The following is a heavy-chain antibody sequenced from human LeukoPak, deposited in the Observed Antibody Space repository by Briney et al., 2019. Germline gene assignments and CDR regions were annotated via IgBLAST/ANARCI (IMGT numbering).Heavy chain of an antibody. Sequence: PGGSLRLSCPTSGFTFSSYWMTWVRQAPGKGLEWVSGISPGGDTSYYADSVRGRFTIPRDNSKNTMYLQMNSLRAEDTAVYYWAQDRAWMEFYFCGQGTLFTVSS. CDR1: GFTFSSYW. CDR3: AQDRAWMEFYF. V-gene: IGHV3-23*01. CDR2: ISPGGDTS. D-gene: IGHD2/OR15-2a*01. J-gene: IGHJ4*02.